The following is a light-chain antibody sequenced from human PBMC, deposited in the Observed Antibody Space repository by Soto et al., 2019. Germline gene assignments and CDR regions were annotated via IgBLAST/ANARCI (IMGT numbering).Light chain of an antibody. Sequence: EIVMTQSPATLSVSPGERVTLSCRASQSVSSDLAWYQQKPGQAPRLLISGASTRATGIPVRFSGSGSGTEFTLTISSLQSEDFAIYYCQQYNNWPPFTFGPGTKVDIK. V-gene: IGKV3-15*01. J-gene: IGKJ3*01. CDR3: QQYNNWPPFT. CDR1: QSVSSD. CDR2: GAS.